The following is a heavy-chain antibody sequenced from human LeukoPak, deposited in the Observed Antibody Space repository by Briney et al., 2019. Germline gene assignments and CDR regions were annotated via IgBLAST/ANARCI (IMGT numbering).Heavy chain of an antibody. Sequence: GASVKVSCKASGYTFTSYYMHWVRQAPGQGLKWVGIINPSGGGTSYAQKFQGRVTMTRDMSTSTVYMELSSLRSEETAVYYCAREKVGGATKTFDYWGQGTLVTVSS. CDR2: INPSGGGT. V-gene: IGHV1-46*01. CDR3: AREKVGGATKTFDY. D-gene: IGHD3-16*01. CDR1: GYTFTSYY. J-gene: IGHJ4*02.